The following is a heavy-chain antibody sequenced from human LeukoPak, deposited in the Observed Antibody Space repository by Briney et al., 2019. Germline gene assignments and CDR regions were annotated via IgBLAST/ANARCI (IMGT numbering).Heavy chain of an antibody. CDR3: VRRDFSLAHFDF. D-gene: IGHD2-21*01. Sequence: GGSLRLSCAASGFTFSSYAMAWVRQAPGKGLDWVSAIGTNGRAYYPDSVRGRFTISRDNSKNTLYLQMTSLRAEDTALYYCVRRDFSLAHFDFWGQGTLATVSS. CDR1: GFTFSSYA. J-gene: IGHJ4*02. V-gene: IGHV3-23*01. CDR2: IGTNGRA.